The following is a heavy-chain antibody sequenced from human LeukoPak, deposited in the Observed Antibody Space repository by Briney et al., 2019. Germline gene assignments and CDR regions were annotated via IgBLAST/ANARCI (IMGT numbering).Heavy chain of an antibody. CDR1: GGIFSSHA. J-gene: IGHJ4*02. V-gene: IGHV1-69*13. Sequence: SVKVSCKASGGIFSSHAISWVRQAPGQGREWMGEIIPIFGTTNYAQKFQGRVTITADESTSTTYMELSSLRSEDTAVYYCASRTGSANFDYWGQGTLVTVSS. CDR3: ASRTGSANFDY. D-gene: IGHD1-14*01. CDR2: IIPIFGTT.